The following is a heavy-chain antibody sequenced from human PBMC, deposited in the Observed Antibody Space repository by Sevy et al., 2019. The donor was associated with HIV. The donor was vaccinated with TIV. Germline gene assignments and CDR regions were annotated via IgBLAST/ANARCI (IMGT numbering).Heavy chain of an antibody. J-gene: IGHJ6*03. CDR3: VKSSXYXYGSGTAXXYXMXX. Sequence: GGSLRLSCSXXXXTXSSXAMHWVRQAPGKGLEYVSAISSNGGSTYYADSVKGRFTISRDNSKNTLYLQMSSLRAEDXAVYYXVKSSXYXYGSGTAXXYXMXXWGKGTTVTVSS. D-gene: IGHD3-10*01. CDR2: ISSNGGST. CDR1: XXTXSSXA. V-gene: IGHV3-64D*06.